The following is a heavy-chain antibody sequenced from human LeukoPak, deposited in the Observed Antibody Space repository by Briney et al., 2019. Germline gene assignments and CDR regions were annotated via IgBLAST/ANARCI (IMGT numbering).Heavy chain of an antibody. D-gene: IGHD3-10*01. Sequence: SETLSLTCAVYGGSFSGYYWSWIRQPPGKGLEWIGEINHSGSTNYNPSLKSRVTISVDTSKNQFSLKLSSVTAADTAVYYCARGKPARGSGRSSFDYWGREPWSPSPQ. CDR2: INHSGST. CDR3: ARGKPARGSGRSSFDY. J-gene: IGHJ4*02. V-gene: IGHV4-34*01. CDR1: GGSFSGYY.